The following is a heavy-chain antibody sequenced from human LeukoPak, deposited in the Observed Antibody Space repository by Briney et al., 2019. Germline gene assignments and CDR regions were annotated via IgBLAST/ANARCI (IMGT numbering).Heavy chain of an antibody. CDR3: ARVTSGNWHFDL. Sequence: PGGSLRLSCAASSFTFSSYSMNWVRQAPGKGLELVSSISPGSSYIYYADSVKGRFTISRDDAKNSLYLQMNSLRAEDTAVYYCARVTSGNWHFDLWGRGTLVTVSS. D-gene: IGHD4-11*01. CDR2: ISPGSSYI. J-gene: IGHJ2*01. V-gene: IGHV3-21*01. CDR1: SFTFSSYS.